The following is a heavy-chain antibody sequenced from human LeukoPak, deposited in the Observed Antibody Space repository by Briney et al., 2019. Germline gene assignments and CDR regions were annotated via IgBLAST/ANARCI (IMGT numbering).Heavy chain of an antibody. J-gene: IGHJ5*02. D-gene: IGHD3-10*01. V-gene: IGHV5-51*01. CDR1: GYSFTSYW. CDR3: ARQPSIQKRWFGESLSRYWFDP. Sequence: GESLKISCKGSGYSFTSYWIGWVRQMPGKGLEWMGIIYPGDSDTRYSPSFQGQVTISADKSISTAYLQWSSLKASDTAMYYCARQPSIQKRWFGESLSRYWFDPWGQGTLVTVSS. CDR2: IYPGDSDT.